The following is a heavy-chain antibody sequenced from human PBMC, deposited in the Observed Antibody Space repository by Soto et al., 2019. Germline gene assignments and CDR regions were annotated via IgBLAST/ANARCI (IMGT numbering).Heavy chain of an antibody. Sequence: EAQLLESGGGWVQPGGSLRLSCAASGFTFSSYAMSWVRQAPGKGLEWVSSINAVDEYTKYADSVEGRFTISRDNPKNTVYLQMNSLRAEDTAVYYCAKNFYFDSWGQGTLVTVSP. J-gene: IGHJ4*02. V-gene: IGHV3-23*01. CDR1: GFTFSSYA. CDR2: INAVDEYT. CDR3: AKNFYFDS.